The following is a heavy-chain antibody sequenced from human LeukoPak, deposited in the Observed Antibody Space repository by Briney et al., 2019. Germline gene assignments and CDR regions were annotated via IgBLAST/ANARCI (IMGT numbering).Heavy chain of an antibody. J-gene: IGHJ5*02. CDR1: GGTFSSYT. CDR2: IIPILGIA. D-gene: IGHD2-2*01. CDR3: ASYPRVVPAAIGWFDP. V-gene: IGHV1-69*02. Sequence: SVKVSCKASGGTFSSYTISWVRRAPGQGLEWMGRIIPILGIANYAQKFQGRVTITADKSTSTAYMELSSLRSEDTAVYYCASYPRVVPAAIGWFDPWGQGTLVTVSS.